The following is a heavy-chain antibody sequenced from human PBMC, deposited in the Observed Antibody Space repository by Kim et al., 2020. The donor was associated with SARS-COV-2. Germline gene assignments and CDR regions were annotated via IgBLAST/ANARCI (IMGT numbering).Heavy chain of an antibody. CDR2: ISGSGGST. V-gene: IGHV3-23*01. CDR3: AKDLIAVAGTWGWFDP. J-gene: IGHJ5*02. Sequence: GGSLRLSCAASGFTFSSYAMSWVRQAPGKGLEWVSAISGSGGSTYYADSVKGRFTISRDNSKNTLYLQMNSLRAEDTAVYYCAKDLIAVAGTWGWFDPWGQGTLVTVSS. D-gene: IGHD6-19*01. CDR1: GFTFSSYA.